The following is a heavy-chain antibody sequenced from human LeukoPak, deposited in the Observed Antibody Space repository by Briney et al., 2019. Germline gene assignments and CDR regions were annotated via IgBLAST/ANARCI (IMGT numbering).Heavy chain of an antibody. D-gene: IGHD4-17*01. CDR3: ARIRTTVWGYEY. Sequence: PSETLSLTCNVSGYSISSGYYWGWIRQPPGKGLEWIASIHHSGSTYYNPSLKSRVTILVDTSKNQFSLKVNSVTAADTAVYYCARIRTTVWGYEYWGQGTLVTVSS. J-gene: IGHJ4*02. CDR2: IHHSGST. V-gene: IGHV4-38-2*02. CDR1: GYSISSGYY.